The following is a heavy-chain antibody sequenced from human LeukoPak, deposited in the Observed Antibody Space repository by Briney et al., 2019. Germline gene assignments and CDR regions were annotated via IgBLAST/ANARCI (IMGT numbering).Heavy chain of an antibody. Sequence: PGGFLRLSCAASGFMFSSYAMSWVRQAPGKGLGWVSSISGGGSNTYFADSVKGRFSVSRDNSKNTLYLQMNSLRAEDTATYYCAKGCRSANCDEGRWFDPWGQGTLVIVSS. D-gene: IGHD2-2*01. CDR2: ISGGGSNT. CDR3: AKGCRSANCDEGRWFDP. V-gene: IGHV3-23*01. J-gene: IGHJ5*02. CDR1: GFMFSSYA.